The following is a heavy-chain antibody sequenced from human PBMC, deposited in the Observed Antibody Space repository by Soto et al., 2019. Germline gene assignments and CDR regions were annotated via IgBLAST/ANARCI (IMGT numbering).Heavy chain of an antibody. Sequence: SQTLSLTCAVYGVSFSGYYWSWIRQPPRKGLVWIGEINHSGSTNYNPSLKSRVTISVDTSKNQFSLKLSSVTAADTAVYYCARGRSGIYYYYYMDVWGKGTTVTVSS. CDR2: INHSGST. V-gene: IGHV4-34*01. CDR3: ARGRSGIYYYYYMDV. D-gene: IGHD3-10*01. CDR1: GVSFSGYY. J-gene: IGHJ6*03.